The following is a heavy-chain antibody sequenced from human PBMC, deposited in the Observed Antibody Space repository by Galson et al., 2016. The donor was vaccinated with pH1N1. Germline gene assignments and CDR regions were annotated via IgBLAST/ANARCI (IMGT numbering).Heavy chain of an antibody. D-gene: IGHD6-6*01. Sequence: SVKVSCKASGFTFSNYGFSWVRQAPGQGLEWMAWISAFNGDAKYAHKVQDRLTVTTDSSTNTAYMELRSLRSDDTALYFCARQSIAARPVFFDFWGRGTQVPVSS. CDR1: GFTFSNYG. J-gene: IGHJ4*01. V-gene: IGHV1-18*01. CDR3: ARQSIAARPVFFDF. CDR2: ISAFNGDA.